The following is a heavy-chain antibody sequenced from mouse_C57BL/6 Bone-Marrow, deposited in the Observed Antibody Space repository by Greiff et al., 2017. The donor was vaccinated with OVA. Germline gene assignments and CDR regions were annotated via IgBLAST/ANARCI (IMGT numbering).Heavy chain of an antibody. CDR3: ARRTGGDY. V-gene: IGHV1-76*01. J-gene: IGHJ2*01. D-gene: IGHD4-1*01. Sequence: VQLQQSGAELVRPGASVKLSCKASGYTFTDYYINWVKQRPGQGLEWIARIYPGSGNTYYNEKFKGKATLTAEKSSSTAYMQLSSLTSEDSAVYFCARRTGGDYWGQGTTLTVSS. CDR2: IYPGSGNT. CDR1: GYTFTDYY.